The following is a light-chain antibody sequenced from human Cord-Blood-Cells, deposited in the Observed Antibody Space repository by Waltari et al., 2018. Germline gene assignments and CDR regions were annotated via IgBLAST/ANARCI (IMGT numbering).Light chain of an antibody. CDR2: WAS. CDR1: QSVLYSSNNKNY. CDR3: QQYYSTPYT. J-gene: IGKJ2*01. Sequence: DIVMTQSPDSLAVSLGERATINCKSSQSVLYSSNNKNYLVWYQQKPGQPPKLLIYWASTRESGVPDRFSGSGYVTDFTLTIISLQAEDVAVYYLQQYYSTPYTFGQGTKLEIK. V-gene: IGKV4-1*01.